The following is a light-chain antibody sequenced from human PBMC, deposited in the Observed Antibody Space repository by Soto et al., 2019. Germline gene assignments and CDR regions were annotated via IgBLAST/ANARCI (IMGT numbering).Light chain of an antibody. Sequence: ETVLMQVPATLSVNKGERSTLSCRASQSVIRHLAWYRQKPGQAPRLLIYGASTRATGVPARFSGSGSETKFTLTISSLQSEDFAVYYCQQYNSWPLTFGGGTKVDIK. CDR2: GAS. J-gene: IGKJ4*01. V-gene: IGKV3-15*01. CDR1: QSVIRH. CDR3: QQYNSWPLT.